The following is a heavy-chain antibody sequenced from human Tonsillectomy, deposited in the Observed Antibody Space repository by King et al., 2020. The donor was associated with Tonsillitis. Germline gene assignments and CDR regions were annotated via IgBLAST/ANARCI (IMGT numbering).Heavy chain of an antibody. V-gene: IGHV3-33*03. J-gene: IGHJ6*03. CDR2: IWFDGGKK. CDR1: GFAFSSFG. Sequence: QVQLVESGGGVVQPGRSLRLSCAASGFAFSSFGIHWVRQAPGKGLEWVAVIWFDGGKKYYADSVKGRFTISRDNSANTVSLLMNSLRAEDTAVYYCAKERIPGAAYYYYFYMDVWGKGTTVTVSS. D-gene: IGHD1-26*01. CDR3: AKERIPGAAYYYYFYMDV.